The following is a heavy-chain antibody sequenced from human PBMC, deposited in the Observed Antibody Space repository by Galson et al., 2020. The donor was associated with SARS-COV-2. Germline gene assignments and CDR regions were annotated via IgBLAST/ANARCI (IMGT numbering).Heavy chain of an antibody. CDR2: IYYSGST. CDR1: GGSISSGGYY. J-gene: IGHJ6*03. D-gene: IGHD3-3*01. Sequence: SETLSLTCTVSGGSISSGGYYWSWIRQHPGKGLEWIGYIYYSGSTYYNPSLKSRVTISVDTSKNQFSLKLSSVTAVDTAVYYCARVCGPRITIFGVVDYYYYMDVWGKGTTVTVSS. CDR3: ARVCGPRITIFGVVDYYYYMDV. V-gene: IGHV4-31*03.